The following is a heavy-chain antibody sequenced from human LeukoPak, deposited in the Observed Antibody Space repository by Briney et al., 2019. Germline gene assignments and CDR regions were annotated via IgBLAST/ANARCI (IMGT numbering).Heavy chain of an antibody. CDR3: ARYTYYYASSGYYYGYFQH. D-gene: IGHD3-22*01. CDR1: GYTFTSYG. CDR2: ISAYNGNT. V-gene: IGHV1-18*01. J-gene: IGHJ1*01. Sequence: DSVSVSCKAPGYTFTSYGISWVRQAPGQGLEGMGGISAYNGNTNYAQKLQGRVTITTDTSTSRAYMELRSLRWEETAGYYCARYTYYYASSGYYYGYFQHCLQGTLVTVSS.